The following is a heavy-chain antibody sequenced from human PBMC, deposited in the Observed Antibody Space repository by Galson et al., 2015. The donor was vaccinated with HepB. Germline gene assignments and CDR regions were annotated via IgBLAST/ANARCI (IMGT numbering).Heavy chain of an antibody. CDR1: GYTLTELS. CDR2: FDPDDGET. D-gene: IGHD6-13*01. Sequence: SVKVSCKVSGYTLTELSMHWVRQAPGKGLEWMGGFDPDDGETIYAQKFQGRVTMTEDTSTDTAYMELSSLRSEDTAVYYCATGSSSWNYYYYGMDVWGQGTTVTVSS. CDR3: ATGSSSWNYYYYGMDV. J-gene: IGHJ6*02. V-gene: IGHV1-24*01.